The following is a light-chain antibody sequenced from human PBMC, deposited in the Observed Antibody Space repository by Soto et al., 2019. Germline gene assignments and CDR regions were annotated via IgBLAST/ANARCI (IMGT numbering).Light chain of an antibody. J-gene: IGKJ1*01. CDR2: AAS. CDR3: QQYYSYPRT. CDR1: QGISSY. Sequence: AIRMTQSPSSLSASTGARVTITCRASQGISSYLAWYQQKPGKAPKLLIYAASTLQSGVPSRFSGSGSGTDFTLTVSGLQSEDCATYYCQQYYSYPRTCGQGTKEEIK. V-gene: IGKV1-8*01.